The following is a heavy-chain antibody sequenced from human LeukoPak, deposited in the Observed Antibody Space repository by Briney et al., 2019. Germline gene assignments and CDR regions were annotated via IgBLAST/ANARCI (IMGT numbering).Heavy chain of an antibody. CDR3: ARLFGVVIADFDY. Sequence: SETLSLTCTVSGGSISSSNWWSWVRQPPGKGLEWIGEIYHSGSTNYNPSLKSRVTISVDKSKNQFSLKLSSVTAADTAVYYCARLFGVVIADFDYWGQGTLVTVSS. D-gene: IGHD3-3*01. V-gene: IGHV4-4*02. J-gene: IGHJ4*02. CDR2: IYHSGST. CDR1: GGSISSSNW.